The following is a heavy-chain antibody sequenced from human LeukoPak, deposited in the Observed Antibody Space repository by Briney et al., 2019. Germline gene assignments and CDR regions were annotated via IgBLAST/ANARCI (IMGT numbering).Heavy chain of an antibody. Sequence: GGSLRLSCAASGFTFSCYAMSWVRQAPGKGLEWVSAISGSGGSTYYADSVKGRFTISRDNSKNTLYLQMNSLRAEDTAVYYCAKYGSGITMVRGALYGMDVWGQGTTVTVSS. J-gene: IGHJ6*02. V-gene: IGHV3-23*01. CDR3: AKYGSGITMVRGALYGMDV. CDR2: ISGSGGST. CDR1: GFTFSCYA. D-gene: IGHD3-10*01.